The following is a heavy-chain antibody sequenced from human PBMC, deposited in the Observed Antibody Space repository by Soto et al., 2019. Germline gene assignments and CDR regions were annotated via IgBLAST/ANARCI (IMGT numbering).Heavy chain of an antibody. CDR2: ASPDGTST. Sequence: EVQLVESGGGLVQPGGSLRLSCAASGFTFSSFWMHWVRQAPGKGLVWVSRASPDGTSTSYADSVKGRFTISRDNAKNTLYMQMNSLRAEDTAVYYCAKDRLLVLMVYAPFDYWGQGTLVTVSS. J-gene: IGHJ4*02. CDR3: AKDRLLVLMVYAPFDY. V-gene: IGHV3-74*01. D-gene: IGHD2-8*01. CDR1: GFTFSSFW.